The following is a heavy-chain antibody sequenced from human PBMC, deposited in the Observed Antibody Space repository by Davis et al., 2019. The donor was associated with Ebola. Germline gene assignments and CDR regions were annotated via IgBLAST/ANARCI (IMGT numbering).Heavy chain of an antibody. Sequence: GESLKISCAASGFTFSGSAMHWVRRASGKGLEWVGHIRSKANTYATAYAASVKGRFTISRDDSKNTAYLQMNSLKTEDTAVYYCTSGNNWNDDYWGQGTLVTVSS. CDR1: GFTFSGSA. D-gene: IGHD1-20*01. CDR2: IRSKANTYAT. J-gene: IGHJ4*02. V-gene: IGHV3-73*01. CDR3: TSGNNWNDDY.